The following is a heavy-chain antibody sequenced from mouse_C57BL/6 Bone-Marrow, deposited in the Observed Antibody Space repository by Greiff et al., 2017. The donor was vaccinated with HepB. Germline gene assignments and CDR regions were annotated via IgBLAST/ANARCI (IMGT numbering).Heavy chain of an antibody. Sequence: VHVKQSGPELVKPGASVKISCKASGYSFTGYYMNWVKQSPEKSLEWIGEINPSTGGTTYNQKFKAKATLTVNKSSSTAYMQLKSLTSEDSAVYYCARGGGRLDYWGQGTTLTVSS. CDR3: ARGGGRLDY. CDR2: INPSTGGT. J-gene: IGHJ2*01. D-gene: IGHD3-3*01. CDR1: GYSFTGYY. V-gene: IGHV1-42*01.